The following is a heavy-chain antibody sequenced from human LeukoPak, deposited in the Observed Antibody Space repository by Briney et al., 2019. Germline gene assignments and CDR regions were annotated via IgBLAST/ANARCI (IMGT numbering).Heavy chain of an antibody. CDR3: AKAGGFYSSGWKGGFDY. CDR2: ISGSGGST. CDR1: GFTFSSYA. Sequence: PGRSLRLSCAASGFTFSSYAMSWVRQAPGKGLEWVSAISGSGGSTYYADSVKGRFTISRDNAKNTLYLQMNSLRAEDTAVYYCAKAGGFYSSGWKGGFDYWGQGTLVTVSS. J-gene: IGHJ4*02. V-gene: IGHV3-23*01. D-gene: IGHD6-19*01.